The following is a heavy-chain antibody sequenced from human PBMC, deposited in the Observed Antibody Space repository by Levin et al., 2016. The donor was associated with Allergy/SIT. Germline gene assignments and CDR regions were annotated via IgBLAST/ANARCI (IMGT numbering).Heavy chain of an antibody. D-gene: IGHD1-20*01. J-gene: IGHJ4*02. Sequence: GGSLRLSCTGAAVSLHGLGPPGSREGPGVGGHYKEDGSERNYVDSLRGRFTISRDSVRNSLYLQMNSLRPEDTAVYYCAKYNWNAHFDYWGQGALVTVSS. V-gene: IGHV3-7*03. CDR2: KEDGSER. CDR1: AVSL. CDR3: AKYNWNAHFDY.